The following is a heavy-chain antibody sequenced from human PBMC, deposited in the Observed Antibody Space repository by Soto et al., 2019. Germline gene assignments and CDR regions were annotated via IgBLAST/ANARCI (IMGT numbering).Heavy chain of an antibody. J-gene: IGHJ4*02. Sequence: QVQLQESGPGLVKSSGTLSLTCTVSGGSISSSNWWTWVRQPPGKGLEWIGQIYHSGSTNYNPSLTSRVTISVDKSKNQFSLKLSSVTAADTAVYYCGRDYYDSSGHFDYWGQGTLVTVSS. CDR2: IYHSGST. CDR1: GGSISSSNW. V-gene: IGHV4-4*02. D-gene: IGHD3-22*01. CDR3: GRDYYDSSGHFDY.